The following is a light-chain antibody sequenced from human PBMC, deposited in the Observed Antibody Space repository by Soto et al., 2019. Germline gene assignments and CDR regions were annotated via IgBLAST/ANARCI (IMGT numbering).Light chain of an antibody. CDR3: QQLFMYPPT. CDR2: WAS. CDR1: QSVLYSSNNKNY. J-gene: IGKJ3*01. V-gene: IGKV4-1*01. Sequence: DIVMTQSPDSLAVSLGERATINCKSSQSVLYSSNNKNYLAWYQQKPGQPPNLLIYWASTRESGVPDRFSGSGSGTNFTLTISSLQAEDVAVYYCQQLFMYPPTFGPGTKVDIK.